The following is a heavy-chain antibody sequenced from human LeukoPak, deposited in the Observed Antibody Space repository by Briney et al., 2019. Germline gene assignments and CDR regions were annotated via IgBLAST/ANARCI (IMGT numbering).Heavy chain of an antibody. CDR1: GFTFSSYG. J-gene: IGHJ4*02. CDR3: AKGDLGVLWFGEPGGFDY. V-gene: IGHV3-30*18. D-gene: IGHD3-10*01. CDR2: ISYDGSNK. Sequence: GRSLRLSCAASGFTFSSYGMHWVRQAPGKGLEWVAVISYDGSNKYYADSVKGRFTISRDNSKNTLYLQMNSLRAEDTAVYYCAKGDLGVLWFGEPGGFDYWGQGTLVTVSS.